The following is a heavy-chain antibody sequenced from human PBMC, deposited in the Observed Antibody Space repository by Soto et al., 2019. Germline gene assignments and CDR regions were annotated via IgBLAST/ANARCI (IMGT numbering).Heavy chain of an antibody. CDR3: ARGYYDSSGYYYRDETFQH. CDR2: ISAYNGNT. V-gene: IGHV1-18*04. Sequence: ASVKVSCKASGYTFTSYGISWVRQAPGQGLEWMGWISAYNGNTNYAQKLQGRVTMTTDTSTSTAYMELRSLRSDDTAVYYCARGYYDSSGYYYRDETFQHWGQGTLVTVSS. D-gene: IGHD3-22*01. J-gene: IGHJ1*01. CDR1: GYTFTSYG.